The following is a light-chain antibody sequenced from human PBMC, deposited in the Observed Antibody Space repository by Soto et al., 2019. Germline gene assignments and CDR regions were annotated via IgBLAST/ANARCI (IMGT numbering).Light chain of an antibody. V-gene: IGKV3-11*01. CDR2: DAS. CDR1: QGVSSY. Sequence: EIVLTQSPATLSLSPGEKATLSCRARQGVSSYLAWYQQKPGQAPRLLIYDASNRATGIPARFSGSGSGTDFTLTISSLEPEDFAVYYCQQRSNWRWTFGQGTKVEIK. J-gene: IGKJ1*01. CDR3: QQRSNWRWT.